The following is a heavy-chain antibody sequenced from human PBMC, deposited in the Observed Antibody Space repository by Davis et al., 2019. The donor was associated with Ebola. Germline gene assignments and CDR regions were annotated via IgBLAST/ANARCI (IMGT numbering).Heavy chain of an antibody. D-gene: IGHD2-15*01. CDR1: GGTFSSYA. CDR3: ARGYCSGDICHLAAAFDI. J-gene: IGHJ3*02. V-gene: IGHV1-69*13. Sequence: SVKVSCKASGGTFSSYAISWVRQAPGQGLEWMGGIIPIFGTANYAQKFQGRVTITADESTSTAYMELRSLRSDETAVYYCARGYCSGDICHLAAAFDIWGQGTMVTVSS. CDR2: IIPIFGTA.